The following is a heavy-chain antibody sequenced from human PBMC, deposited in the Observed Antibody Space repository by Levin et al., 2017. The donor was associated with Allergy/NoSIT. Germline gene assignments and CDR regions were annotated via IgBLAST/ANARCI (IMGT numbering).Heavy chain of an antibody. Sequence: QSGGSLRLSCAASGFTFTSYTMTWVRQAPGRGLEWVSTLRYSGDTTHYADSVKGRFTISRDGSRDTLFLQMNSLRPEDTAVYYCAKGVSSGSPYRAFDRWGQGTMVTVSS. J-gene: IGHJ3*02. CDR1: GFTFTSYT. D-gene: IGHD1-26*01. V-gene: IGHV3-23*01. CDR2: LRYSGDTT. CDR3: AKGVSSGSPYRAFDR.